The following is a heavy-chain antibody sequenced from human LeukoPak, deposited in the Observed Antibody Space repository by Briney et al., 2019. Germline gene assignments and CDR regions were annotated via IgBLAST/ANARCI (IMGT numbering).Heavy chain of an antibody. CDR1: GFTFNSYT. CDR2: ICRTGRSF. CDR3: ARDLGAGDHGLLV. Sequence: GGSLRLSCAAAGFTFNSYTMNWVRQAPGKGLEWISYICRTGRSFYYVDSVKEGLIISSDNAKNSLYLQMTSLRSEDPGLYFCARDLGAGDHGLLVWGQGTLLTVSS. V-gene: IGHV3-48*04. J-gene: IGHJ4*02. D-gene: IGHD2-21*02.